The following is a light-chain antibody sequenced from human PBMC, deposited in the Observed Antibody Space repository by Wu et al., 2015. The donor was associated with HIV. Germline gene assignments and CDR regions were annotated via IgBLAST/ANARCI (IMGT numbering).Light chain of an antibody. V-gene: IGKV3-15*01. CDR1: QSVSSN. Sequence: EIVMTQSPATPSVSPGERATLSCRASQSVSSNLAWYQQKPGQAPRLLICGASTRATGIPTSFSGSGSGTEFTLTISSMQSEDFAVYYCQQYNILGSFGGGTNVEIK. CDR3: QQYNILGS. CDR2: GAS. J-gene: IGKJ4*01.